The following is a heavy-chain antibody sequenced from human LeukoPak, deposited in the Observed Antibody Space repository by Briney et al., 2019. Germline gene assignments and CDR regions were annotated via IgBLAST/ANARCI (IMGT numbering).Heavy chain of an antibody. CDR1: GFTFSSYE. D-gene: IGHD4-11*01. Sequence: PGGSLRLSCAASGFTFSSYEMNWVRQAPGKGLEWVAFIRYDGSNKYYADSVKGRFTISRDNSKNTLYLQMNSLRAEDTAVYYCAAMTSVTTGDYWGQGTLVTVSS. CDR2: IRYDGSNK. CDR3: AAMTSVTTGDY. V-gene: IGHV3-30*02. J-gene: IGHJ4*02.